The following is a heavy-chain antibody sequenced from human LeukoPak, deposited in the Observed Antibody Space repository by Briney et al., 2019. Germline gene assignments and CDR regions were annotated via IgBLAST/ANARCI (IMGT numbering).Heavy chain of an antibody. V-gene: IGHV4-30-4*01. CDR1: GGSFSGYY. CDR3: ARGSQPSGYWPLDY. Sequence: ETSETLSLTCAVYGGSFSGYYWSWIRQPPGKGLEWIGYIYYSGSSYYNPSLKSRVTISVDTSKNQFSLKLSSVTAADTAVYYCARGSQPSGYWPLDYWGQGTLVTVSS. D-gene: IGHD3-3*01. J-gene: IGHJ4*02. CDR2: IYYSGSS.